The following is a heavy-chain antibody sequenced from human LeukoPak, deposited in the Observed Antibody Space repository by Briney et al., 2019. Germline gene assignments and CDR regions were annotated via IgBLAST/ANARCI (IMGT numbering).Heavy chain of an antibody. D-gene: IGHD1-1*01. Sequence: GGSLRLSCEASGFTFSSYWMSWVRQAPGKGLEWVAHIKEDESDEYYVDSVRGRYTASRDNAKNSVNLQMNSLRVEDTAVYYCARWRGRQSEFDYWGQGTLVTVSS. V-gene: IGHV3-7*01. CDR3: ARWRGRQSEFDY. CDR2: IKEDESDE. J-gene: IGHJ4*02. CDR1: GFTFSSYW.